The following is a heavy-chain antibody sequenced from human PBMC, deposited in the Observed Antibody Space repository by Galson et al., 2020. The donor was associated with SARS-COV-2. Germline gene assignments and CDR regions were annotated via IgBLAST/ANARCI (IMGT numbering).Heavy chain of an antibody. Sequence: ASVKVSCKASGYTFTSYDINWVRQAPGQGLEWMGWMNPNSGNKGYAQKFQGRVTMTTNTSISTAYMELSSLRSEDTAVYYCARGGYCSSPSCSEIRCWFDPWGHGTLVTVSS. CDR1: GYTFTSYD. CDR3: ARGGYCSSPSCSEIRCWFDP. D-gene: IGHD2-2*01. V-gene: IGHV1-8*01. CDR2: MNPNSGNK. J-gene: IGHJ5*02.